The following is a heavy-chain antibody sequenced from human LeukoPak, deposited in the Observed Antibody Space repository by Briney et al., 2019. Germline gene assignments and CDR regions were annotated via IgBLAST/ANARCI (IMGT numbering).Heavy chain of an antibody. J-gene: IGHJ4*02. CDR3: ARASDLYDYVWGSYRYYFDY. V-gene: IGHV1-2*02. Sequence: GASVKVSCKVSGYTFTGYYMHWVRQAPGQGLEWMGWINPNSGGTNYAQKFQGRVTMTRDTSISTAYMELSRLRSDDTAVYYCARASDLYDYVWGSYRYYFDYWGQGTLVTVSS. D-gene: IGHD3-16*02. CDR2: INPNSGGT. CDR1: GYTFTGYY.